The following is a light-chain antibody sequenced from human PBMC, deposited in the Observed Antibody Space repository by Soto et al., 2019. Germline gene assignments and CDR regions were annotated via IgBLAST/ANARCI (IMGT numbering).Light chain of an antibody. CDR1: SSDVGGYND. CDR2: DVS. CDR3: SSYTRSSTYV. Sequence: QSALTQPASVSGSPGQSITISCTGTSSDVGGYNDVSWYRQHPGRAPKLMIYDVSNRPSGVSNRFSGSKSGNTASLTISGLQAEDVADYYCSSYTRSSTYVFGTGTKLTVL. V-gene: IGLV2-14*01. J-gene: IGLJ1*01.